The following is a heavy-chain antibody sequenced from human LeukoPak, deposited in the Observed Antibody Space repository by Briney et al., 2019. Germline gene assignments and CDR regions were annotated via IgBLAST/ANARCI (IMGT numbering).Heavy chain of an antibody. CDR3: ARPDDYGGKPAAFNI. CDR1: GYTFITYW. J-gene: IGHJ3*02. D-gene: IGHD4-23*01. CDR2: IYPGDSDT. V-gene: IGHV5-51*01. Sequence: KKPGESLKISCKGSGYTFITYWIGWVRQMPGKGPEWMGIIYPGDSDTRYSPSFQGQVTISADKSINTAYLQWSSLKASDTAMYYCARPDDYGGKPAAFNIWGQGTMVTVSS.